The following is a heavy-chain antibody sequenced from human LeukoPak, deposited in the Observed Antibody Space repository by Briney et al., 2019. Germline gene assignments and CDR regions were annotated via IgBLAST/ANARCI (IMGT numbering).Heavy chain of an antibody. CDR1: GFSVSNNY. V-gene: IGHV3-53*01. CDR2: IHSGGTT. Sequence: GGSLRLSCAASGFSVSNNYMSWVRQAPGKGLEWVSVIHSGGTTNYADSVQGRFTISRDNSKTTVYLHMNSLRAEDTAVYYCARDSDSGYGPFASWGQGTLVTVSS. D-gene: IGHD5-12*01. CDR3: ARDSDSGYGPFAS. J-gene: IGHJ4*02.